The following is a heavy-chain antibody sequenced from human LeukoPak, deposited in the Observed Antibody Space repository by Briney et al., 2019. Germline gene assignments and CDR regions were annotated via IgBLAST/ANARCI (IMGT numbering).Heavy chain of an antibody. Sequence: SETLSLTCTVSGGSISSYYWSWIRQPAGKGLEWIGRIYTSGSTNYNPSLKSRVTISVDKSKNQFSLKLSSVTAEDTAVYYCARALTTAKWGYYYYYMDVWGKGTTVTVSS. CDR1: GGSISSYY. J-gene: IGHJ6*03. D-gene: IGHD4-17*01. CDR3: ARALTTAKWGYYYYYMDV. CDR2: IYTSGST. V-gene: IGHV4-4*07.